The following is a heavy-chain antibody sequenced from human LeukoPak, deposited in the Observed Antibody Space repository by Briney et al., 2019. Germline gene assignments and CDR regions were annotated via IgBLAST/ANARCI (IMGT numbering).Heavy chain of an antibody. D-gene: IGHD3-22*01. CDR1: GFTFSSYS. V-gene: IGHV3-21*01. Sequence: PGGSLRPSCAASGFTFSSYSMNWVRQAPGKGLEWVASISSSSSYIYYADSVKGRFTISRDNAKNSLYLQMNSLRAEDTAVYYCARVVSSGYSNWFDPWGQGTLVTVSS. J-gene: IGHJ5*02. CDR3: ARVVSSGYSNWFDP. CDR2: ISSSSSYI.